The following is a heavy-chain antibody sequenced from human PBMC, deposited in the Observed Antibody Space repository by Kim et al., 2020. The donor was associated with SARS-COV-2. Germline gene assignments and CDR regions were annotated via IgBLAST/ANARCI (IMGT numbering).Heavy chain of an antibody. J-gene: IGHJ4*02. V-gene: IGHV3-23*01. Sequence: GGSLRLSCAASRFTFSSYAMSWVRQAPGKGLEWVSAISSSGGSTYYADSVKGRFTISRDNSKNTLYLQMNSLRAEDTAVYYCATLETYYYDNRGLFTPVPRGDYFDYWGQGPLVTVSS. CDR3: ATLETYYYDNRGLFTPVPRGDYFDY. CDR2: ISSSGGST. D-gene: IGHD3-22*01. CDR1: RFTFSSYA.